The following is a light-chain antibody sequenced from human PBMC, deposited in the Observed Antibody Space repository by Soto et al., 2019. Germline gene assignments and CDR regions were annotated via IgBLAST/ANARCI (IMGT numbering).Light chain of an antibody. CDR1: SSDIGGYNY. CDR3: SSYAGSNNLV. V-gene: IGLV2-8*01. CDR2: EVT. J-gene: IGLJ2*01. Sequence: QLVLTQPPSASGSPGQSVTISCTVTSSDIGGYNYVSWYQQHPGKAPKLMIYEVTKRPSGVPDRFSGSKSGNTASLTVSGLQSDDEADYNCSSYAGSNNLVFGGGTKLTVL.